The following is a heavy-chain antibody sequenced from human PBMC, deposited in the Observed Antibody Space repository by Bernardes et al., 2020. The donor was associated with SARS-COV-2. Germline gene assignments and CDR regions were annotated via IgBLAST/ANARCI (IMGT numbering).Heavy chain of an antibody. Sequence: GGSLRLSCAASGFTLSFYAMSWVRQAPGKGLELVSSISGGGGSTYYADSVKGRFTISRDNSKNALYLQMSSLGAEDTAVYYCAKPYSSGWYELDYWGQGTLVTVSS. CDR1: GFTLSFYA. CDR3: AKPYSSGWYELDY. D-gene: IGHD6-19*01. J-gene: IGHJ4*02. V-gene: IGHV3-23*01. CDR2: ISGGGGST.